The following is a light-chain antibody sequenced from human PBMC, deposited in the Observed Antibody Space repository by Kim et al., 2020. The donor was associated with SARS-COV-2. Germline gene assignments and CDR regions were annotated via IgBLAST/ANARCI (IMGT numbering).Light chain of an antibody. CDR1: QSISGW. Sequence: DIQMTQSPSTLSASVGDRVSITCRASQSISGWLAWYQQKPGKAPKLLINTASNLESGVPSRFSGSGFGTEFTLTISSLQPDDFASYYCQQYNSYPLTFGGGTKVDIK. J-gene: IGKJ4*01. V-gene: IGKV1-5*03. CDR3: QQYNSYPLT. CDR2: TAS.